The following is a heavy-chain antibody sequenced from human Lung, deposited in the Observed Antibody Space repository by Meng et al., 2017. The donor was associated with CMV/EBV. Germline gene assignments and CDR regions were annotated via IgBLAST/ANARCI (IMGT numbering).Heavy chain of an antibody. J-gene: IGHJ4*02. D-gene: IGHD3-10*01. CDR2: IKHDGSEE. CDR3: ARDPGFGALDF. V-gene: IGHV3-7*01. CDR1: GFTFRTSW. Sequence: GGPXRLSCAASGFTFRTSWMSWVRQAPGRGLEWVANIKHDGSEEYYVDSLTGRFTISRDNAKNSLYLQMNSLRAEDTALYYCARDPGFGALDFWGQGTLVTVSS.